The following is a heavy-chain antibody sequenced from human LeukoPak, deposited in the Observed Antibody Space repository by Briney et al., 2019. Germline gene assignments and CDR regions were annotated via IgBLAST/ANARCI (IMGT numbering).Heavy chain of an antibody. J-gene: IGHJ4*02. CDR2: IIPIFGTA. Sequence: SVKVSCKASGGTFSSYAISWVRQAPGQGLEWMRGIIPIFGTANYAQKFQGRVTITADESTSTAYMELSSLRSEDTAVYYCASRGDVSAGFDYWGQGTLVTVSS. V-gene: IGHV1-69*13. CDR3: ASRGDVSAGFDY. CDR1: GGTFSSYA. D-gene: IGHD7-27*01.